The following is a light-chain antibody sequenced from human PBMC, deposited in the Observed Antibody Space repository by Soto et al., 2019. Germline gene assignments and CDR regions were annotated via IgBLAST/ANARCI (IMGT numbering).Light chain of an antibody. J-gene: IGKJ3*01. CDR1: QSVSSSY. V-gene: IGKV3-20*01. CDR3: QTYGPPAL. Sequence: EIVLTQSPGTLSLSPGERATLSCRASQSVSSSYLAWYQQKPGQAPRLLIYDASRATGIPDRFSGSGSGTDFTLTITRLESETFALYYCQTYGPPALFGPGTKVDI. CDR2: DAS.